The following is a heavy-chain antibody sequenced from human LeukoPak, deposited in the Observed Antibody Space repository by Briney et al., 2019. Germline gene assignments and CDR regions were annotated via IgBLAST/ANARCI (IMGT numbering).Heavy chain of an antibody. CDR3: AKAPVTTCSGAYCYPFDY. CDR2: IFPSGGEI. J-gene: IGHJ4*02. Sequence: GGSLRLSCAASGFTFSTFAMIWVRQPPGKGLEWVSSIFPSGGEIHYADSVGGRFTISRDNSKSTLSLQMNSLRAEDTAIYYCAKAPVTTCSGAYCYPFDYWGQGTLVTVSS. CDR1: GFTFSTFA. V-gene: IGHV3-23*01. D-gene: IGHD2-21*01.